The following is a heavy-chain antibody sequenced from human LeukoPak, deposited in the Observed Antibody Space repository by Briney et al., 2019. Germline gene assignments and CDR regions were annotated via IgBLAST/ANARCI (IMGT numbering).Heavy chain of an antibody. V-gene: IGHV1-2*04. CDR2: INPNSGGT. CDR1: GYTFTGYY. J-gene: IGHJ4*02. D-gene: IGHD6-19*01. CDR3: ARSSYLEGSGPED. Sequence: ASVKVSCKASGYTFTGYYMHWVRQAPGQGLEWMGWINPNSGGTNYAQKFQGWVTMTRDTSISTAYMELSRLRSDDTAVYYCARSSYLEGSGPEDWGQGTLVTVPS.